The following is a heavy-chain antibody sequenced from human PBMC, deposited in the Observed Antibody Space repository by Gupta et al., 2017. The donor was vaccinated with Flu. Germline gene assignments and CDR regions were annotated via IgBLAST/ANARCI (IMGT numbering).Heavy chain of an antibody. J-gene: IGHJ4*02. V-gene: IGHV4-39*01. Sequence: QLQLQESGPGLVKPSETLSLTCTVSGGAISSSNYYWAGLRQPPGKGLEWIGNIYYTGTIYYTASLKSRVTISVDTSKNQFSLKLSSVTAADTAVYFCARRLSGIVVVAAAIPVYDFDYWGQGTLVTVSS. CDR3: ARRLSGIVVVAAAIPVYDFDY. D-gene: IGHD2-2*02. CDR2: IYYTGTI. CDR1: GGAISSSNYY.